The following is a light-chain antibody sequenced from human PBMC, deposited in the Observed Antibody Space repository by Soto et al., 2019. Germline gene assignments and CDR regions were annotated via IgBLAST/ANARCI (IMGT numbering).Light chain of an antibody. CDR3: QHDQTYSRT. CDR1: QSINTW. Sequence: DIQMTQSPSTVSASVGDRITITCRASQSINTWLAWYRQRPGEAPQLLIYDVSTLAMGVPARFSGSGSGTDSTLAISRLQADDCATFYCQHDQTYSRTFGQGTKVEVK. V-gene: IGKV1-5*01. J-gene: IGKJ1*01. CDR2: DVS.